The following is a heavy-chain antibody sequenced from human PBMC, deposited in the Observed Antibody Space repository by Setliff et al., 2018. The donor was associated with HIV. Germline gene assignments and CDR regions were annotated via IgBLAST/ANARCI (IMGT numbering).Heavy chain of an antibody. J-gene: IGHJ4*02. CDR2: ISSSSSYI. D-gene: IGHD3-16*01. Sequence: LSLSCAASGFTFSSYSMNWVRQAPGKGLEWVSSISSSSSYIYYADSVKGRFTISRDNAKNSLYLQMNSLRAGDTAVYYCARSEVMNSRDFDYWGQGTLVTVSS. V-gene: IGHV3-21*01. CDR1: GFTFSSYS. CDR3: ARSEVMNSRDFDY.